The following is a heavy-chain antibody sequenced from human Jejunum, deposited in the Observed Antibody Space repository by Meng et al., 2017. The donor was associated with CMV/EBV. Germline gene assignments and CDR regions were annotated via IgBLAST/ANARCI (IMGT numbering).Heavy chain of an antibody. CDR2: IRNTANSYTT. CDR1: FKDHY. CDR3: TRVRKGLAGQTTLDY. J-gene: IGHJ4*02. V-gene: IGHV3-72*01. Sequence: FKDHYIDWVRQAPGKGLEWFGRIRNTANSYTTLYAASVKDRFTFSRDDSKNSVFLQMNSLKTEDTAVYYCTRVRKGLAGQTTLDYWGQGTRVTVSS. D-gene: IGHD1-7*01.